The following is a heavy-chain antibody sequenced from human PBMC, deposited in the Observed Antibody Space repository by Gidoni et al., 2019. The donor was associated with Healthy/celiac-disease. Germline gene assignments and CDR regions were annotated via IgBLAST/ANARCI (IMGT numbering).Heavy chain of an antibody. CDR3: AFALAEDSSSSWDYYYGMDV. CDR1: GCSFSSHW. Sequence: EVQLLQSAAEVKKRGESPRSSRKGLGCSFSSHWQNWVRQMPGKGLEWRGRIVPSDSYTNDSPSFQDHVTISADKSISTAYLQWSSLKASDTAMYYCAFALAEDSSSSWDYYYGMDVWGQGTTVTVSS. V-gene: IGHV5-10-1*03. CDR2: IVPSDSYT. D-gene: IGHD6-6*01. J-gene: IGHJ6*02.